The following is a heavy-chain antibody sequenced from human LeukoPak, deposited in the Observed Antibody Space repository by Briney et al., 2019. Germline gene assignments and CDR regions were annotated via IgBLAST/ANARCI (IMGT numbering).Heavy chain of an antibody. V-gene: IGHV1-18*01. CDR2: ISAYNGNT. CDR1: GYTFTSYG. J-gene: IGHJ4*02. D-gene: IGHD5-12*01. Sequence: GESLKVSCKASGYTFTSYGISWVRQAPGQGLEWMGWISAYNGNTNYAQKLQGRVTMTTDTSTSTAYMELRSLRSDDTAVYYCARVEEYSGYDWLSAYFDYWGQGTLVTVSS. CDR3: ARVEEYSGYDWLSAYFDY.